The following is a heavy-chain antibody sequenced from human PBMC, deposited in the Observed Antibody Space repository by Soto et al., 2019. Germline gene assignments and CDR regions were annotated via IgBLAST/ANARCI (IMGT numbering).Heavy chain of an antibody. J-gene: IGHJ5*02. V-gene: IGHV3-30*18. CDR3: AQAVGATTDWFDP. D-gene: IGHD1-26*01. Sequence: QVQLVESGGGVVQPGRSLRLSCAASGFTFSSYGMHWVRQAPGKGLEWVAVISYDGSNKYYADSVKGRFTISRDNSKNTLYLQRNSLRAEDTAVYYCAQAVGATTDWFDPWGQGTLVTVSS. CDR2: ISYDGSNK. CDR1: GFTFSSYG.